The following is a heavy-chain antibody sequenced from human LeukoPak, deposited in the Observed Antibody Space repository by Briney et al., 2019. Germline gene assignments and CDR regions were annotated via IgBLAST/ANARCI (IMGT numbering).Heavy chain of an antibody. Sequence: SETLSLTCAVYGGSFSGYYWSWIRQPPGKGLEWIGEINHSGSTNYNPSLKSRVTISVDTSKNQFSLKLSSVTAADTAVYYCARVRKVTAIPAFGTFDYWGQGTLVTVSS. CDR2: INHSGST. J-gene: IGHJ4*02. D-gene: IGHD2-21*02. CDR1: GGSFSGYY. V-gene: IGHV4-34*01. CDR3: ARVRKVTAIPAFGTFDY.